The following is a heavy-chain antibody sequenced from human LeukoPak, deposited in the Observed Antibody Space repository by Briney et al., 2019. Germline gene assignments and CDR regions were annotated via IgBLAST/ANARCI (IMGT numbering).Heavy chain of an antibody. D-gene: IGHD1-26*01. V-gene: IGHV3-74*01. Sequence: PGRSPRLSCAASGFTFSSYWMHCVRQAPGKGLVWVSRINTDGSSTNYADSVKGRFTISRDNAKNTLYLQMNSLRGEDTAVYYCARGYLGIDYWGQGTLVTVSS. CDR2: INTDGSST. CDR3: ARGYLGIDY. CDR1: GFTFSSYW. J-gene: IGHJ4*02.